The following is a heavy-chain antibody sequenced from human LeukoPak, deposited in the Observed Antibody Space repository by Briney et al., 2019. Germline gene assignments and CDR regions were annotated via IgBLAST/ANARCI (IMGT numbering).Heavy chain of an antibody. D-gene: IGHD4/OR15-4a*01. Sequence: GGSLRLSCAASGFTFDDYAMHWVRQAPGKGLEWVSGISWNSGSIGYADSVKGRFTISRDNAKNSLYLQMDSPRAEDMALYYCAKGGPTVPTLPFDYWGQGTLVTVSS. CDR1: GFTFDDYA. J-gene: IGHJ4*02. CDR3: AKGGPTVPTLPFDY. V-gene: IGHV3-9*03. CDR2: ISWNSGSI.